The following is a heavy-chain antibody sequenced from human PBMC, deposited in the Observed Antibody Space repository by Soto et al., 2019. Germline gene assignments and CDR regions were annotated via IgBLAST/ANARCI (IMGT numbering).Heavy chain of an antibody. D-gene: IGHD5-18*01. V-gene: IGHV3-23*01. CDR3: AKHIGGYLVGPLHF. J-gene: IGHJ4*02. CDR1: GFTFSNYA. CDR2: ISGKGDKT. Sequence: DVQLLESGGGLVLPGGSLRLSCAASGFTFSNYAMTWVRQAPGKGLEWVSGISGKGDKTYYADSVKGRVTISRDNSKIRLYLQMNTLRAEDTAIYFCAKHIGGYLVGPLHFWGQGSLVTVSS.